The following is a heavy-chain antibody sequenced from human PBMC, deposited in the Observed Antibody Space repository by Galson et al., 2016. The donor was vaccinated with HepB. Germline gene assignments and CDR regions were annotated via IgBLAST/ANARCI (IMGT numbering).Heavy chain of an antibody. CDR1: GSTYSATW. J-gene: IGHJ4*02. CDR2: IKQDGTEK. CDR3: GSPGVDY. Sequence: SLRLSCAASGSTYSATWMSWVRQAPGKGLEWVANIKQDGTEKYYVDSVRGRFTISRDNAKNSFHLQMNSLRAEDTAVYDCGSPGVDYWGQGTLVTVSS. V-gene: IGHV3-7*01. D-gene: IGHD3-10*01.